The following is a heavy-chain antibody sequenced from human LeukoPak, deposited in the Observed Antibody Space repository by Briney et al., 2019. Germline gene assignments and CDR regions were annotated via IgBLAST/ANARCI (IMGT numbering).Heavy chain of an antibody. V-gene: IGHV4-34*01. D-gene: IGHD3-3*01. CDR1: GGSFSGYY. Sequence: SETLSLTCAVYGGSFSGYYWSWIRQPPGKGLEWIGEINHSGSTNYNPSLKSRVTISVDTSKNQFSLKLSSVTAADTAVYYCARVGRGITIFGVVIIPRGEINWFDPWGQGTLVTVSS. CDR2: INHSGST. J-gene: IGHJ5*02. CDR3: ARVGRGITIFGVVIIPRGEINWFDP.